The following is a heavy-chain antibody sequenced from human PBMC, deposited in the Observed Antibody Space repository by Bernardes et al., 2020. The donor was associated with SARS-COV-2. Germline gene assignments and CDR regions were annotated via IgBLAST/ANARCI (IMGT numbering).Heavy chain of an antibody. J-gene: IGHJ4*02. CDR2: IFSNDEK. D-gene: IGHD5-12*01. CDR1: GFSLSNARMG. Sequence: SGPTLVKPTETLTLTCTVSGFSLSNARMGVSWIRQPPGKALEWLAHIFSNDEKSYSTSLKSRLTISKDTSKSQVVLTMTNMDPVDTATYYCARIQGATPFDYWGQGTLVTVSS. V-gene: IGHV2-26*01. CDR3: ARIQGATPFDY.